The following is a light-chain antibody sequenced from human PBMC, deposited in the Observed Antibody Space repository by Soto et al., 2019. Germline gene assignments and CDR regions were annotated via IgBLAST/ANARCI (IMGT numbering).Light chain of an antibody. CDR1: QSINRW. CDR3: QQYNSSPA. CDR2: KAS. Sequence: DIQMTQSPSTLSASVEDRVTITCRASQSINRWWAWYQQKPGKAPKLLIYKASSLESGVPSRFSGSGSGTEFTLTISSLQPDDFATYYCQQYNSSPAFGQGTKVEIK. J-gene: IGKJ1*01. V-gene: IGKV1-5*03.